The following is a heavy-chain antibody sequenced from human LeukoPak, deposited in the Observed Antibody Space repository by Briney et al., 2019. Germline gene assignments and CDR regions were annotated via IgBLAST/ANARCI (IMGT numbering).Heavy chain of an antibody. V-gene: IGHV1-2*02. Sequence: GASVKVSCKASGYTFTGYYIHWVRQAPGQGPEWMGWINPNSGGTKYAQKFQGRVTMTRDTSISTAYMELSSLTSDDTALYYCATDGAVAGTAYPEYWGQGTLVTVSS. CDR2: INPNSGGT. D-gene: IGHD6-19*01. CDR1: GYTFTGYY. J-gene: IGHJ4*02. CDR3: ATDGAVAGTAYPEY.